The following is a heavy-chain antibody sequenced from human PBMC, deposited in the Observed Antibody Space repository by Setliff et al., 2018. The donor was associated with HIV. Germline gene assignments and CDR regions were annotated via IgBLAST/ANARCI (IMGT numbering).Heavy chain of an antibody. D-gene: IGHD3-3*01. CDR3: ARATYILHFFEWSPHSSLYYYYMDV. CDR1: GDSIGSGGYH. Sequence: SETLSLTCTVSGDSIGSGGYHWSWIRLHPGKGLEYIGYISYSGNNYYNPSLKSRLTMSVDTSKNQFSLKLNSTTAADTAVYYCARATYILHFFEWSPHSSLYYYYMDVWGKGTTVTVSS. V-gene: IGHV4-31*03. J-gene: IGHJ6*03. CDR2: ISYSGNN.